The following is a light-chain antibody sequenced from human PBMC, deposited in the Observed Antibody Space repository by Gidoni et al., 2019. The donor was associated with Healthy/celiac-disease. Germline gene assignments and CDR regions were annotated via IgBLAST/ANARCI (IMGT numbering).Light chain of an antibody. CDR3: QQSYSTPPLT. CDR1: QSIRSY. CDR2: AAS. Sequence: DIQMTKSPSSLSASVGDRVTITCRASQSIRSYLTWYQQKPGKAPKLLIYAASSLQSGVPSRFSGSGSGTDFTLTISSLQPEDFATYYCQQSYSTPPLTFGGGTKVEIK. J-gene: IGKJ4*01. V-gene: IGKV1-39*01.